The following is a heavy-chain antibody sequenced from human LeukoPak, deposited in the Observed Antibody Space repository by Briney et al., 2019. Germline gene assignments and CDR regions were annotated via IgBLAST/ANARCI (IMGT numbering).Heavy chain of an antibody. CDR2: IYYSGST. V-gene: IGHV4-59*01. D-gene: IGHD2-2*01. CDR1: GGSISSYY. J-gene: IGHJ6*03. CDR3: ARGRNIVVVPAATPVYYYMDV. Sequence: ASETLSLTCTVSGGSISSYYWSWIRQPPGQGLEWIGYIYYSGSTNYNPSLKSRVTISVDTSKNQFSLKLSSVTAADTAVYYCARGRNIVVVPAATPVYYYMDVWGKGTTVTVSS.